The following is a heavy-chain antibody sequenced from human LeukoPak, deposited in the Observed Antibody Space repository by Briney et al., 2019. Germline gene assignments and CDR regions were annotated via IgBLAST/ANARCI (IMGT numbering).Heavy chain of an antibody. CDR3: ARKAYSGIAAAGPIWYYFDY. D-gene: IGHD6-13*01. J-gene: IGHJ4*02. CDR2: ISGSGGST. Sequence: GGSLRLSCAAPGFTFSSYAMSWVRQAPGKGLEWVSAISGSGGSTYYADSVKGRFTISRDNSKNTLYLQMNSLRAEDTAVYYCARKAYSGIAAAGPIWYYFDYWGQGTLVTVSS. V-gene: IGHV3-23*01. CDR1: GFTFSSYA.